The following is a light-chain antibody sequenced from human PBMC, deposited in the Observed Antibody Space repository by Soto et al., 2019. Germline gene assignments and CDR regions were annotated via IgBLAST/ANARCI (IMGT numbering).Light chain of an antibody. CDR3: QQLNSYPQT. CDR2: SAS. CDR1: RGISSY. J-gene: IGKJ5*01. V-gene: IGKV1-9*01. Sequence: IQLTQSPSSLSASVGDRVTITCQASRGISSYLAWYQQKPGKAPKLLVYSASTLQSGVPSRFSGSGSGPDFTLTISSLQPEDSATYFCQQLNSYPQTFGQGTRQEIK.